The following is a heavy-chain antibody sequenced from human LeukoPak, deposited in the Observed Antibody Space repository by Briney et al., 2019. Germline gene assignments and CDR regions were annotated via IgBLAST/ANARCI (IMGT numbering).Heavy chain of an antibody. J-gene: IGHJ3*02. CDR2: IIPIFGTA. CDR3: ARGNYDYVWGSYYHAFDI. Sequence: GSSVKVSCKASGGTFSSYAISWVRQAPGQGLEWMGGIIPIFGTANYAQKFQGRVTITADKSTSTAYMELSSPRSEDTAVYYCARGNYDYVWGSYYHAFDIWGQGTMVTVSS. D-gene: IGHD3-16*01. CDR1: GGTFSSYA. V-gene: IGHV1-69*06.